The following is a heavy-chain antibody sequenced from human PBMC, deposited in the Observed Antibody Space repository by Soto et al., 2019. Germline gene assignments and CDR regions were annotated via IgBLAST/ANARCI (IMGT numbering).Heavy chain of an antibody. J-gene: IGHJ6*02. CDR1: GFTFSSYA. CDR3: ARDGPLPGDDYYCGMYV. Sequence: GGSLRLSCAASGFTFSSYAMHWVRQAPGKGLEWVAVISYDGSNKYYADSVKGRFTISRDNSKNTLYLQMNSLRAEDTAVYYCARDGPLPGDDYYCGMYVWGQGTTVTVSS. V-gene: IGHV3-30-3*01. CDR2: ISYDGSNK. D-gene: IGHD4-17*01.